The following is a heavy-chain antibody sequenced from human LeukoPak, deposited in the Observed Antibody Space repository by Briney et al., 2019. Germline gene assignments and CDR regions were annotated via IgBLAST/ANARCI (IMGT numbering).Heavy chain of an antibody. CDR1: GGPFSNYY. J-gene: IGHJ4*02. V-gene: IGHV4-39*01. CDR3: ARHYGP. CDR2: IYYSGST. D-gene: IGHD3-10*01. Sequence: PSETLSLTCAVHGGPFSNYYWGWIRQPPGKGLEWIGSIYYSGSTYYNPSLKSRVTISVDTSKNQFSLKLNSVTATDTAVYYCARHYGPWGQGTLVTVSS.